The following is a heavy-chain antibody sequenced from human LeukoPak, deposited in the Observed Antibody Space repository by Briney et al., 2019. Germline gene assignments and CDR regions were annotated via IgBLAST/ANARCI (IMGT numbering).Heavy chain of an antibody. CDR1: TDTRRSYD. CDR2: ISGSGGST. J-gene: IGHJ4*01. V-gene: IGHV3-23*01. Sequence: VVPLRLSCTPSTDTRRSYDKSWSRQAPGKGLKWVSYISGSGGSTYYADSVKGRFTISRDNSKNTLYRQMNSLRAEDTAVYYCTKDLAGSGSYTCVSWGHGDLGTVSS. D-gene: IGHD1-26*01. CDR3: TKDLAGSGSYTCVS.